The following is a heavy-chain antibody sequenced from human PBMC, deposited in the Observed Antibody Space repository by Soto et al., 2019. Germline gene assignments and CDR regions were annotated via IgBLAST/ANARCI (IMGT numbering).Heavy chain of an antibody. CDR3: ARQEAVPGTPFDS. CDR2: VYFSGST. D-gene: IGHD6-19*01. V-gene: IGHV4-59*01. CDR1: GGSINGYY. Sequence: QERLQESGPGLVKPSETLSLTCSVSGGSINGYYWNWIRQPPGKGLEWLGNVYFSGSTHYNPSLEARLTISVDTSKKQISLKLGSVTAADTAVYYCARQEAVPGTPFDSWGQGTLVSVSS. J-gene: IGHJ4*02.